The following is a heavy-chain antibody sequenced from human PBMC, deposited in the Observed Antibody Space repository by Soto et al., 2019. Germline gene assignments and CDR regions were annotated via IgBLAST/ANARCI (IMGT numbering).Heavy chain of an antibody. CDR3: ARAQITMIVVSYFDY. J-gene: IGHJ4*02. CDR2: IYYSGST. CDR1: GGSISSYY. Sequence: SETLSLTCTVSGGSISSYYWSWIRQPPGKGLEWIGYIYYSGSTNYNPSLKSRVTISVDTSKNQFSLKLSSVTAADTAVYYCARAQITMIVVSYFDYWGQGTLVTVSS. D-gene: IGHD3-22*01. V-gene: IGHV4-59*12.